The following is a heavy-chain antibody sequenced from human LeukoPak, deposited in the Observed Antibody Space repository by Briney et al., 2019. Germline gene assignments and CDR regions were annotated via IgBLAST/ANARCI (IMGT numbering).Heavy chain of an antibody. CDR3: ARDRWGAAAGFDY. D-gene: IGHD6-13*01. Sequence: KPSETLSLTCAVSGGSISSSNWWSWVRQPPGKGLEWIGEIYHSGSTNYNPSLKSRVTISVDTSKNQFSLKLSSVTAADTAVYYCARDRWGAAAGFDYWGQGTLVTVSS. V-gene: IGHV4-4*02. CDR2: IYHSGST. CDR1: GGSISSSNW. J-gene: IGHJ4*02.